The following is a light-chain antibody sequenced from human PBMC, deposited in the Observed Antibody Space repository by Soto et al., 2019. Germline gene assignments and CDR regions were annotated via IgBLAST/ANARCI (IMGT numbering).Light chain of an antibody. CDR1: QSISSW. CDR2: KAS. J-gene: IGKJ4*01. CDR3: QQYNSYPIT. Sequence: DLQMTQSPSTLSASVGDRVTITCRASQSISSWLAWFQQKPGKAPKLLISKASSLESGVPSRFSGSGSGTEFTLTISSLQPDDFATYYCQQYNSYPITFGGGTKVEIK. V-gene: IGKV1-5*03.